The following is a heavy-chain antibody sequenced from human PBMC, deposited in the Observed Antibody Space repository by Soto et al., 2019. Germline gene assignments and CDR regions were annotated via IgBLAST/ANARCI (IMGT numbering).Heavy chain of an antibody. CDR2: IWYDGSNT. CDR1: GFTFSRHG. Sequence: QVELVESGGGVVQPGTSLRLSCVGSGFTFSRHGMHWVRQAPGKGLEWLGYIWYDGSNTDYIDSIQGRFTISRDSSKNTVSLQMNSLRVEDTAVYYCARFTDWFLLDSWGQGTLVTVSS. J-gene: IGHJ5*01. CDR3: ARFTDWFLLDS. D-gene: IGHD3-9*01. V-gene: IGHV3-33*01.